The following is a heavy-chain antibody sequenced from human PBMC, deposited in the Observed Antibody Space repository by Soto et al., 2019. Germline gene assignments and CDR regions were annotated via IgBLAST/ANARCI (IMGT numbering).Heavy chain of an antibody. Sequence: QVQLVQSGAEVKKPGSSVKVSCKASGGTFSSYAISWVRQAPGQGLEWMGGTIHIFGRANYAQKFQGRVTITADECTSTAYMELSSLRSEDTAVDFCAFIRSNWFDPWGQGTLVPVSS. CDR3: AFIRSNWFDP. CDR1: GGTFSSYA. CDR2: TIHIFGRA. D-gene: IGHD3-16*01. V-gene: IGHV1-69*12. J-gene: IGHJ5*02.